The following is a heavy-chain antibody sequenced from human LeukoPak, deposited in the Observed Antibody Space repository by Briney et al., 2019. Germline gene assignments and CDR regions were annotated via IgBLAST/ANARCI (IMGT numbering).Heavy chain of an antibody. Sequence: PSETLSLTCTVSGGSISSYYWSWIRQPPGKGLEWIGYIYHSGSTYYNPSLKSRVTISVDTSKDQFSLKLSSVTAADTAVYYCARGQGSTVTTTAYYYYGMDVWGQGTTVTVSS. CDR1: GGSISSYY. V-gene: IGHV4-59*12. J-gene: IGHJ6*02. CDR2: IYHSGST. CDR3: ARGQGSTVTTTAYYYYGMDV. D-gene: IGHD4-17*01.